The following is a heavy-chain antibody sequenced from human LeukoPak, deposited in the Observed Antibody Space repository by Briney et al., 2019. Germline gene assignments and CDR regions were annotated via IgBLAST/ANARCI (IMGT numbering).Heavy chain of an antibody. Sequence: SGGSLRLSCAASGFTFSDYSMNWVRQAPGKRLEWISYVGISSGNTKYADSVKGRFTISGDSAKNSVFLQMNNLRVEDTAVYYCARDHRYAFGTWGQGTLVTVSS. CDR2: VGISSGNT. CDR3: ARDHRYAFGT. CDR1: GFTFSDYS. J-gene: IGHJ5*02. V-gene: IGHV3-48*04. D-gene: IGHD5-12*01.